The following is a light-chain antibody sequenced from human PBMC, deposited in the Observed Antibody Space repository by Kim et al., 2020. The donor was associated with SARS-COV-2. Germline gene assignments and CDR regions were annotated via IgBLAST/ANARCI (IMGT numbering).Light chain of an antibody. CDR1: SLTKYY. J-gene: IGLJ2*01. Sequence: SSELTQDPAVSVALGQTVTITCQGDSLTKYYTNWYQQKPGQAPVLVIYGNTKRPSGIPERFSGSTSGTTASLTLTGAQAEDEADYHCNSRDISGNHLLFGGGTQLTVL. V-gene: IGLV3-19*01. CDR3: NSRDISGNHLL. CDR2: GNT.